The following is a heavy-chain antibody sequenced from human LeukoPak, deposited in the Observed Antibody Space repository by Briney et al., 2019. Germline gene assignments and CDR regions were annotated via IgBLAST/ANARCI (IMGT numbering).Heavy chain of an antibody. D-gene: IGHD6-19*01. CDR1: GFTFSSYS. CDR2: ISSSSSYI. V-gene: IGHV3-21*01. Sequence: GGSLRLSCAASGFTFSSYSMNWVRQAPGKGLEWVSSISSSSSYIYYADSVKGRFTISRDDAKNSLYLQMNSLRAEDTAVYYCARDSRGGWYEGYFDYWGQGTLVTVSS. J-gene: IGHJ4*02. CDR3: ARDSRGGWYEGYFDY.